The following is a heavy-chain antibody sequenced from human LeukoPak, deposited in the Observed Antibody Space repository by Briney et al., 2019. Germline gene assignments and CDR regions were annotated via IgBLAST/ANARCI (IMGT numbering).Heavy chain of an antibody. V-gene: IGHV1-18*01. Sequence: ASVKVSCKTSGYTSTTYGLSWVRQAPGQGLEWMGWTYNTYTHYAETLRDRLTMTTDTSTSTSYMELRSLRSDDTAVYYCARDAYSGNAFDIWGQGTMVTVSS. CDR2: TYNTYT. CDR1: GYTSTTYG. D-gene: IGHD1-26*01. J-gene: IGHJ3*02. CDR3: ARDAYSGNAFDI.